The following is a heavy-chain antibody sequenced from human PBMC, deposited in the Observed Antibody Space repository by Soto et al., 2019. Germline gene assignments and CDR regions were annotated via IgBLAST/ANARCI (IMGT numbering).Heavy chain of an antibody. Sequence: ASVKVSCKASGYTFTSYGISWVRQAPGQGLEWMGWISAYNGNTNYAQKLQGRVTMTPDTSTSTAYMELRSLRSADTAVYYCARGGKLGSTRDAFDIWGQGTMVTVSS. CDR1: GYTFTSYG. CDR3: ARGGKLGSTRDAFDI. V-gene: IGHV1-18*01. D-gene: IGHD7-27*01. J-gene: IGHJ3*02. CDR2: ISAYNGNT.